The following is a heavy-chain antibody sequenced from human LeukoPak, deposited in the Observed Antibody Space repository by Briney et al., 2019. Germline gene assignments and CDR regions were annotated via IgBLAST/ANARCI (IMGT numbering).Heavy chain of an antibody. Sequence: ASVKVSCKASGYTFTSYGISWVRQAPGQGLEWMGWISAYNGNTNYAQKLQGRVTMTTDTSTSTAYMELRSLRSDDTAAYYCARVGARYYYYYGMDVWGQGTTVTVSS. CDR2: ISAYNGNT. J-gene: IGHJ6*02. D-gene: IGHD1-26*01. CDR3: ARVGARYYYYYGMDV. CDR1: GYTFTSYG. V-gene: IGHV1-18*01.